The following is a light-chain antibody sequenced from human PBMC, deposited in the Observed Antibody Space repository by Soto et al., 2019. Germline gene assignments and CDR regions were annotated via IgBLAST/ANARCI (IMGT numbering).Light chain of an antibody. V-gene: IGKV1-27*01. Sequence: DIQMTQSPSSLSASVVDRVTITCRASQGISNDLDWYQQKPGKVPKLLIYAASTLQSGVPSRFSGSGSGTDFTLTISSLQPEDVATYYCHKHNKAPQTFGQGTKVDI. CDR1: QGISND. J-gene: IGKJ1*01. CDR3: HKHNKAPQT. CDR2: AAS.